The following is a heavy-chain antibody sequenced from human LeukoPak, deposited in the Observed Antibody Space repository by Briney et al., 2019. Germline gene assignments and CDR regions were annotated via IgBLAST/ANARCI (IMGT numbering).Heavy chain of an antibody. CDR2: ISSSSTI. J-gene: IGHJ4*02. D-gene: IGHD6-13*01. Sequence: GGSLRLSCAASGFTFSSYSMNWVRQAPGKGLEWVSYISSSSTIYYADSVKGRSTISRDNAKNSLYLQMNSLRAEDTAVYYCARDTYSSSFVPLDYWGQGTLVAVSS. V-gene: IGHV3-48*04. CDR3: ARDTYSSSFVPLDY. CDR1: GFTFSSYS.